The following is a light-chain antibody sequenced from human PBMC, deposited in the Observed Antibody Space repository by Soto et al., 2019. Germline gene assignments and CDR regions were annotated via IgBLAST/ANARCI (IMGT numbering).Light chain of an antibody. CDR3: QQFKTYPIT. Sequence: DTHLTQSPSTLSASLGAKVTLTCRASQSIGTLLAWYQQTPGRAPNLLIYDASSLQSGVPSRFSGSGSGTEFTLTISSLQPDDFATYFCQQFKTYPITFGQGTRLEIK. CDR1: QSIGTL. CDR2: DAS. V-gene: IGKV1-5*01. J-gene: IGKJ5*01.